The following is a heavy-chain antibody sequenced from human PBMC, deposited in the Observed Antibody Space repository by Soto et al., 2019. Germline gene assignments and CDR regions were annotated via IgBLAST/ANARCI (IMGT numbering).Heavy chain of an antibody. J-gene: IGHJ5*02. V-gene: IGHV4-39*01. CDR3: ARHDYGDFTRPNWFDP. Sequence: QLQLQESGPGLVKPSETLSLTCTVSGGSISSSSYYWGWIRQPPGKGLEWIGSIYYSGSTYYNPSLKSRVTISVDTSKNQFSLKLSSVTAADTAVYYCARHDYGDFTRPNWFDPWGQGTLVTVSS. CDR2: IYYSGST. D-gene: IGHD4-17*01. CDR1: GGSISSSSYY.